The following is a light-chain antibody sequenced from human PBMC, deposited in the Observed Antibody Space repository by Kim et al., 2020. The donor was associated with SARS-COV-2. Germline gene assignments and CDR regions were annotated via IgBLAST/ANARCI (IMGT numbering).Light chain of an antibody. CDR1: RRDVGGYNY. V-gene: IGLV2-11*01. Sequence: SPGQSVPNSCTGTRRDVGGYNYVSWYQQHPGKAPKLMIYDVSKRPSGVPDRFSGSKSGNTASLTISGLQAEDEADYYCCSYAGSWVFGGGTQLTVL. J-gene: IGLJ3*02. CDR2: DVS. CDR3: CSYAGSWV.